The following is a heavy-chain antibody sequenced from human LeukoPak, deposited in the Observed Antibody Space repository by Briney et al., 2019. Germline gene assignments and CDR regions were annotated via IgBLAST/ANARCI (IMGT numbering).Heavy chain of an antibody. J-gene: IGHJ4*02. Sequence: PSETLSLTCTVSGGSISSYYWSWIRQPAGKGLEWIGRIYTSGSTNYNPSLKSRVTMSVDTSKNQSSLKLSSVTAADTAVYYCARDGKLSPPFFNHWGQGTLVTVSS. CDR3: ARDGKLSPPFFNH. CDR2: IYTSGST. V-gene: IGHV4-4*07. D-gene: IGHD5-18*01. CDR1: GGSISSYY.